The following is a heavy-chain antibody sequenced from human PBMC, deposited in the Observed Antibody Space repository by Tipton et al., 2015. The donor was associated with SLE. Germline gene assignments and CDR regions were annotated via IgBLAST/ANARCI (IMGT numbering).Heavy chain of an antibody. V-gene: IGHV4-61*08. Sequence: PGLVKPSQTLSLTCSVSGGSIRSGGYSWGWVRQPPGQGLEWIGYIHYRGSTNYNPSLKSRVTISLDTSENQFSLKLSSVTAADTAVYYGARDRYCGAGSCFDWYFDLWGRGTLVTVSS. CDR1: GGSIRSGGYS. D-gene: IGHD2-15*01. CDR3: ARDRYCGAGSCFDWYFDL. CDR2: IHYRGST. J-gene: IGHJ2*01.